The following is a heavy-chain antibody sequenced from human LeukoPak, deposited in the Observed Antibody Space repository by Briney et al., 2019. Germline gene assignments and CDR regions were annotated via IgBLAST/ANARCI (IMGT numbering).Heavy chain of an antibody. Sequence: SETLSLTCAVYGGSFSGYYWSWIRQPPGKGLEWIGYIYYSGSTKYNPSLKSRFTISVDTSKNQFSLKLSSVTAADTAVYCARGARAGYNLEPFDYWGQGTLVTVSS. CDR1: GGSFSGYY. CDR3: ARGARAGYNLEPFDY. V-gene: IGHV4-59*08. D-gene: IGHD5-24*01. J-gene: IGHJ4*02. CDR2: IYYSGST.